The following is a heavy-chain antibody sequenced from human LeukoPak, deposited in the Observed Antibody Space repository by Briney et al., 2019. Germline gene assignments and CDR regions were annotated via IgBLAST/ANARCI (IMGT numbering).Heavy chain of an antibody. V-gene: IGHV3-7*03. Sequence: PGSSLRLSCAASGFILSNHWMTWVRQAPGKGLEWVANIKQDGSEKYYVDSVKGRFTISRDNAKNSLYLQMNSLRAEDTAVYYCARERVGSSWYFDYWGQGTLVTVSS. CDR1: GFILSNHW. D-gene: IGHD6-13*01. CDR2: IKQDGSEK. J-gene: IGHJ4*02. CDR3: ARERVGSSWYFDY.